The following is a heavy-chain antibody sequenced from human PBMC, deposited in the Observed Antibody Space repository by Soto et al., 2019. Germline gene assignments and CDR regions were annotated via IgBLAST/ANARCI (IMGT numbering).Heavy chain of an antibody. J-gene: IGHJ5*02. V-gene: IGHV1-18*01. D-gene: IGHD3-10*01. Sequence: QVQLVQSGGEVKKLGASVKVSCKASGYTFTNYGISWVRQAPGQGLEWMGWINVYNGNTKYAQKVQGRVTMTTDTSTSTAYMELRSLRSDDTAVYYCARGVGSGSYYNQYNWFDPWGQGTLVTVSS. CDR2: INVYNGNT. CDR1: GYTFTNYG. CDR3: ARGVGSGSYYNQYNWFDP.